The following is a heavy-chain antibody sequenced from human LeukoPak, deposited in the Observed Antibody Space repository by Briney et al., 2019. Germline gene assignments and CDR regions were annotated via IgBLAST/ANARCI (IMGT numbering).Heavy chain of an antibody. CDR1: GGSISSGSYY. J-gene: IGHJ3*02. Sequence: SQTLSLTCTVSGGSISSGSYYWSWIRQPAGKGLEWIGRIYTSGSTNYNPSLKRRVTISEDTSKNQFSLKLSSVTAADTAVYYCARDEPDYYDSSGYESNDAFYIWGQGTMVTVSS. CDR2: IYTSGST. V-gene: IGHV4-61*02. CDR3: ARDEPDYYDSSGYESNDAFYI. D-gene: IGHD3-22*01.